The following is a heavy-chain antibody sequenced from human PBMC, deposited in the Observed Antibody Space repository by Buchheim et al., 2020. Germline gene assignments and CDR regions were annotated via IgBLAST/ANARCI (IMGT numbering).Heavy chain of an antibody. D-gene: IGHD1-7*01. V-gene: IGHV3-30*18. J-gene: IGHJ4*02. Sequence: QMQLVESGGGVVQPGRSLRLSCAASGFTFSSYGMHWVRQAPGKGLEWVAVISYDGSNKYYADSVKGRFTISRDNSKNTLYLQMNSLRAEDTAVYYCAKSGEDGITGTTGYFDYWGQGTL. CDR3: AKSGEDGITGTTGYFDY. CDR1: GFTFSSYG. CDR2: ISYDGSNK.